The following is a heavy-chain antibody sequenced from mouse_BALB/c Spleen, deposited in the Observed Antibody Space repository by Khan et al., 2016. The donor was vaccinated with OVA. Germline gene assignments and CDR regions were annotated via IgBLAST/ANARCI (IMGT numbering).Heavy chain of an antibody. CDR2: IWGGGNL. D-gene: IGHD1-1*02. CDR3: AKGIWSYYHAIDY. J-gene: IGHJ4*01. V-gene: IGHV2-6-5*01. Sequence: QVQLKQSGPGLVAPSQSLSITCTVSGFSLTDYDVNWIRQPPGKGLEWLGVIWGGGNLYYKSAFKARLNISKDNSKSQVFLKMNSRQTDDTAMYYCAKGIWSYYHAIDYWGQGTSGTVSS. CDR1: GFSLTDYD.